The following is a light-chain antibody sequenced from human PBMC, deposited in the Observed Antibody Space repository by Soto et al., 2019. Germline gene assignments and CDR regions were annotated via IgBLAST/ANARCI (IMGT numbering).Light chain of an antibody. CDR2: DAS. CDR1: QSISSG. CDR3: QQYTNYSPWT. Sequence: DIQMTQSPSTLSASVGERVSITCRASQSISSGLAWYQQKPGKAPKVLIYDASTLERGVPSRFSGGGSGTEFTLKISSLQPEDFATYYCQQYTNYSPWTFGQGTKVEIK. V-gene: IGKV1-5*01. J-gene: IGKJ1*01.